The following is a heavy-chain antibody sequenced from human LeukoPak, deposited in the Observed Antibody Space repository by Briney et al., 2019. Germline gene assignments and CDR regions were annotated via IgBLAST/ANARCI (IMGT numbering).Heavy chain of an antibody. Sequence: SETLSLTCTVSGGSISGSYWSWIRLPPGKGLEWIGYIYYTGGNYYNPSLKSRVTISLDTSKNQFSLKLTSVTAADAAVYYCARAGYSYGTGYYFDYWGQGALVTVSS. CDR3: ARAGYSYGTGYYFDY. CDR1: GGSISGSY. CDR2: IYYTGGN. J-gene: IGHJ4*02. V-gene: IGHV4-59*01. D-gene: IGHD5-18*01.